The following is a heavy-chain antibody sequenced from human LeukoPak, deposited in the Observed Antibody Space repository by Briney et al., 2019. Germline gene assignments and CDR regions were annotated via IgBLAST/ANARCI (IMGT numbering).Heavy chain of an antibody. CDR1: GGTFSTYA. V-gene: IGHV1-69*13. CDR3: ARDGKSYYYGSGSYYELDY. Sequence: SVKVSYKASGGTFSTYAISWVRQAPGQGLEWMGGIIPIFGTANYAQKFQGRVTITADESTSTAYMELSSLRSENTAVYYCARDGKSYYYGSGSYYELDYWGQGTLVTVSS. J-gene: IGHJ4*02. CDR2: IIPIFGTA. D-gene: IGHD3-10*01.